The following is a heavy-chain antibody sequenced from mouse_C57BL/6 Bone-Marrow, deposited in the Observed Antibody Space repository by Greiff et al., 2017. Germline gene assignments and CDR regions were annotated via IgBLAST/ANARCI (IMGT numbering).Heavy chain of an antibody. J-gene: IGHJ1*03. CDR3: ARYYDYDGYCDV. D-gene: IGHD2-4*01. Sequence: EVKLQESGGGLVKPGGSLKLSCAASGFTFSDYGMHWVRQAPEKGLEWVAYISSGSSTIYYADTVKGRFTISRDNAKNTLYLQLSSLRSEDTAMYYCARYYDYDGYCDVWGTGTTVTVSS. CDR2: ISSGSSTI. V-gene: IGHV5-17*01. CDR1: GFTFSDYG.